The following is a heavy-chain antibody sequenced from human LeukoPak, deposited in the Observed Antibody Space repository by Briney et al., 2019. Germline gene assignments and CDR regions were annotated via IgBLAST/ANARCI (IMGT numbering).Heavy chain of an antibody. J-gene: IGHJ4*02. CDR1: GGTFSSSSHY. CDR2: IYYSGYT. V-gene: IGHV4-39*07. Sequence: PSETLSLTCTVSGGTFSSSSHYWGWIRQPPGKGLEWIGSIYYSGYTYYNPSLQRRATMTVDTSRNQFFLSLKSVTAADTAIYYGASRSEDDLSVDYWGEGAPVTVSS. CDR3: ASRSEDDLSVDY. D-gene: IGHD2-15*01.